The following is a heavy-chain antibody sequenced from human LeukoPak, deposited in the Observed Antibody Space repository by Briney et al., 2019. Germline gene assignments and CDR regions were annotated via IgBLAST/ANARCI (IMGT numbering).Heavy chain of an antibody. CDR3: ARAGWYDRGYYYYYMDV. V-gene: IGHV4-34*01. J-gene: IGHJ6*03. CDR1: GGSFSGYY. D-gene: IGHD6-19*01. Sequence: KPSETLSLTCAVYGGSFSGYYWTWIRQPPGKGLEWIGEINHSGSTNYNPSLKSRVTMSVDTSKNQFSLKLSSVTAADTAMYYCARAGWYDRGYYYYYMDVWGKGTTVTISS. CDR2: INHSGST.